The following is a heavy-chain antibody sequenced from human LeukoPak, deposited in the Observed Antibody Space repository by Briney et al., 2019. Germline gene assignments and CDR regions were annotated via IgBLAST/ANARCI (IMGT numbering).Heavy chain of an antibody. J-gene: IGHJ4*02. V-gene: IGHV1-3*01. CDR3: ARDSSAKYYYDSSGYPDY. D-gene: IGHD3-22*01. Sequence: ASVKVSCKASGYTFTSYAMHWVRQAPGQRPEWMGWINAGNGNTKYSQKFQGRVTITRDTSASTAYMELSSLRSEDTAVYYCARDSSAKYYYDSSGYPDYWGQGTLVTVSS. CDR2: INAGNGNT. CDR1: GYTFTSYA.